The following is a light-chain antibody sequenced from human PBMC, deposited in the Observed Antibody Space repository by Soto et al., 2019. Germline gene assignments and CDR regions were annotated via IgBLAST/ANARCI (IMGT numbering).Light chain of an antibody. V-gene: IGKV1-5*03. CDR3: QQYSSYPWT. Sequence: DIQMTQSPSTLSASVGDRVIITCRASQSIDTWLAWYQQKPGKAPKLLIYKASSLKSGVPSRFSCSGSGTEFTLTISILQPDDFTTYYCQQYSSYPWTFGQGTKVEIK. J-gene: IGKJ1*01. CDR2: KAS. CDR1: QSIDTW.